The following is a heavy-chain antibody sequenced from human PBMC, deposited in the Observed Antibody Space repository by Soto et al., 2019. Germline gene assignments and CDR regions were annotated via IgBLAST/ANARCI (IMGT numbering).Heavy chain of an antibody. Sequence: GGSLRLSCAASGFTFSSYSMNWVRQAPGKGLEWVSSISSSSSYIYYADSVKGRFTISRDNAKNSLYLQMNSLRAEDTAVYYCARDRDGDYVNYFDYWGQGTLVTVSS. J-gene: IGHJ4*02. CDR1: GFTFSSYS. CDR2: ISSSSSYI. CDR3: ARDRDGDYVNYFDY. V-gene: IGHV3-21*01. D-gene: IGHD4-17*01.